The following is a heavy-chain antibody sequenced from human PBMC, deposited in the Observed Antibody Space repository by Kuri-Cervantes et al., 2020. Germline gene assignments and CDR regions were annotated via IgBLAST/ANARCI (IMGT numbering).Heavy chain of an antibody. Sequence: GESLKISCAASGFTFSGSAMHWVRQASGKGLEWVGRIKSKTDGGTTDYAAPVKGRFTISRDDSKNTLYLQMNSLKTEDTAVYYCTASASYNFWSGYLPYYFDYWGQGTLVTVSS. V-gene: IGHV3-15*01. CDR1: GFTFSGSA. CDR3: TASASYNFWSGYLPYYFDY. CDR2: IKSKTDGGTT. J-gene: IGHJ4*02. D-gene: IGHD3-3*01.